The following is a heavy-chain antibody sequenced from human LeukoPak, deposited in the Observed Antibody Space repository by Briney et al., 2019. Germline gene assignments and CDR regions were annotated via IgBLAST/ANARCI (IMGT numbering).Heavy chain of an antibody. J-gene: IGHJ5*02. D-gene: IGHD6-19*01. V-gene: IGHV3-23*01. CDR3: AKDLSRAVAADWFDP. CDR1: GFTFSNYD. Sequence: GGSLRLSCAASGFTFSNYDMSWVRQAPGKGLEWVSSISDSGGSTYYADSVKGRFTISRGNSKNTLYLQMTNLRAADTAVYYCAKDLSRAVAADWFDPWDQGSLVTVSS. CDR2: ISDSGGST.